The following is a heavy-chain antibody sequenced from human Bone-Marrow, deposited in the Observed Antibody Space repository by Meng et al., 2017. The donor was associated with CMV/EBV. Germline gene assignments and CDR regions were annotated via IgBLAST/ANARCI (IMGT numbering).Heavy chain of an antibody. V-gene: IGHV4-4*02. CDR2: IYHGGST. CDR3: ARDSAATQTQNYYYYGMDV. CDR1: GGSISSSNW. Sequence: GSLRLSCAVSGGSISSSNWWSWVRQPPGKGLEWIGEIYHGGSTNYNPSLKSRVTISVDKSKNQFSLKLSSVTAADTAVYYCARDSAATQTQNYYYYGMDVWGQGTTVTVSS. J-gene: IGHJ6*02. D-gene: IGHD2-15*01.